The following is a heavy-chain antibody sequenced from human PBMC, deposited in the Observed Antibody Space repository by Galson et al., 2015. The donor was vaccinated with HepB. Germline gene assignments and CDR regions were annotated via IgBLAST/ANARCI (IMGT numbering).Heavy chain of an antibody. CDR1: GFTFSSYA. J-gene: IGHJ4*02. V-gene: IGHV3-23*01. CDR3: AKDQIPGILNY. Sequence: SLRLSCAASGFTFSSYAMSWVRQAPGKGLEWVSAISGSGGSTYYADSVKGRFTISRDNSKNALYLQMNSLRAEDTAVYYCAKDQIPGILNYWGQGTLVTVSS. D-gene: IGHD3-10*01. CDR2: ISGSGGST.